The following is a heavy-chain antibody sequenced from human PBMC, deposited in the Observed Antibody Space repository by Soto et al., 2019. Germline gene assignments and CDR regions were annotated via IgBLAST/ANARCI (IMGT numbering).Heavy chain of an antibody. V-gene: IGHV3-9*01. CDR2: ISWKSGSI. CDR3: AKSTGGTANGLDV. D-gene: IGHD2-8*02. J-gene: IGHJ6*02. Sequence: EVQPGESGGDLVQPGRSLRLSCAASGFSIGDYGMHWVRQAPGKGLEWVSGISWKSGSIGYADSVKGRFTISRDNAKNSLYLQMNSLRAEDTALYYCAKSTGGTANGLDVWGQGTTVTVSS. CDR1: GFSIGDYG.